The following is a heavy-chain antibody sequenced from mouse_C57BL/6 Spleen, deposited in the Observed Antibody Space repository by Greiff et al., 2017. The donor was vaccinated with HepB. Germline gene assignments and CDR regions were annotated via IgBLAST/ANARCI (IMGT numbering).Heavy chain of an antibody. CDR2: ISYDGSN. J-gene: IGHJ2*01. CDR3: ARNWDRHLDY. Sequence: EVKLMESGPGLVKPSQSLSLTCSVTGYSITSGYYWNWIRQFPGNKLEWMGYISYDGSNNYNPSLKNRISITRDTSKNQFFLKLNSVTTEDTATYYCARNWDRHLDYWGQGTTLTVSS. D-gene: IGHD4-1*01. CDR1: GYSITSGYY. V-gene: IGHV3-6*01.